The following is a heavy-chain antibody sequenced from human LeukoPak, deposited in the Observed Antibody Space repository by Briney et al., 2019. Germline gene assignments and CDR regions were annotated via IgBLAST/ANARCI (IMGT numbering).Heavy chain of an antibody. CDR1: GFTISSNS. J-gene: IGHJ4*02. CDR3: ARRGGEYSHPYDY. D-gene: IGHD4-17*01. V-gene: IGHV3-53*01. Sequence: PGGSLRLSCTVSGFTISSNSMSWVRQAPAQGLGLVSFIYSGGKTHYSDSVKGRFTISRANSRNTLYLQMNSLRAEDTAVYYCARRGGEYSHPYDYWGQGTLVTVSS. CDR2: IYSGGKT.